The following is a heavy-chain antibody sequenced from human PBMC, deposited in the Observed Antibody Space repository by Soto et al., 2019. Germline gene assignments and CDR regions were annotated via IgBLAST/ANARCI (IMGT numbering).Heavy chain of an antibody. CDR1: GGTFKMYA. CDR3: ARSIGSGGVIGGFDY. D-gene: IGHD3-16*02. CDR2: TIPALDKT. V-gene: IGHV1-69*01. J-gene: IGHJ4*02. Sequence: QVQLVQSGPEVKKPGSAVKVSCKASGGTFKMYAMNWVRQAPGQGLEWMGGTIPALDKTNYAQKFQGRLTITVDESTGTGYMDLSSLRSDDTSVYYCARSIGSGGVIGGFDYWGQGTLVTVSS.